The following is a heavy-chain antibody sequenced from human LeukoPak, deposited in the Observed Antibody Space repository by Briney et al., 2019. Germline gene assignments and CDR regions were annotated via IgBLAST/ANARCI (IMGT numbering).Heavy chain of an antibody. Sequence: GESLKISCKGSEYSFTTYWIGWVRQMPGKGLEYMGITNPAKSDTRYSPSFQGQISISVDKSTNTAYLQWGSLRASDTAIYYCARLLGLKVVTPDDEAFDIWGQGTMVIVSS. CDR2: TNPAKSDT. J-gene: IGHJ3*02. CDR1: EYSFTTYW. V-gene: IGHV5-51*01. D-gene: IGHD3-22*01. CDR3: ARLLGLKVVTPDDEAFDI.